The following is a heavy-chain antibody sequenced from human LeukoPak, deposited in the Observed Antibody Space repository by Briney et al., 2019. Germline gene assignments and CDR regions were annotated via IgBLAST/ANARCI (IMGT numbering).Heavy chain of an antibody. Sequence: SVKVSCKASGGTFSSYAISWVRQAPGQGLEWMGRIIPILGIANYAQKFQGRVTITADKSTSTAYIELSSLRSEDTAVYYCARDDGDYVRFDYWGQGTLVTVSS. CDR1: GGTFSSYA. CDR2: IIPILGIA. J-gene: IGHJ4*02. D-gene: IGHD4-17*01. CDR3: ARDDGDYVRFDY. V-gene: IGHV1-69*04.